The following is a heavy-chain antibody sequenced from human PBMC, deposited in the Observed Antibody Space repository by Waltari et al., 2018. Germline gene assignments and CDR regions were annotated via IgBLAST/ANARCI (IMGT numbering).Heavy chain of an antibody. V-gene: IGHV4-34*01. J-gene: IGHJ4*02. CDR2: THHRAAS. Sequence: QVQLQHWGAGLLKPSETLSLTCGYYGESFNNYSWIWVRQPPGKGLEWIGETHHRAASTNNPPLASRVTISLDTSKGQFSLSLRSVIAADAAMYYCARHRRGSNGIDYWGQGTLVTVSS. CDR3: ARHRRGSNGIDY. CDR1: GESFNNYS. D-gene: IGHD7-27*01.